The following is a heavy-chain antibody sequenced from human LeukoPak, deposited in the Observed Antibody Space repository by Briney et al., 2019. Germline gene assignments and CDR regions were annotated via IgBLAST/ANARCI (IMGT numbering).Heavy chain of an antibody. CDR3: ARGIGDYDSSGYYLVRFDH. V-gene: IGHV1-8*01. CDR1: GYTFTSYD. D-gene: IGHD3-22*01. Sequence: ASVKVSCEASGYTFTSYDINWVRQATGQGLEWMGWMNSNSGNTGYAQKFQGRVTMTRNTSISTAYMELSSLRSEDTAVYYCARGIGDYDSSGYYLVRFDHWGQGTLVTVPS. CDR2: MNSNSGNT. J-gene: IGHJ4*02.